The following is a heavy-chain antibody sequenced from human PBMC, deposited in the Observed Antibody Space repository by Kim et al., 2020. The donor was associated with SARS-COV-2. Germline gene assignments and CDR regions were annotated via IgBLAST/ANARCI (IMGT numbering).Heavy chain of an antibody. V-gene: IGHV3-30*18. Sequence: GGSLRLSCAASGFTFSSYGMHWVRQAPGKGLEWVAVISYDGSNKYYADSVKGRFTISRDNSKNTLYLQMNSLRAEDTAVYYCAKENYDSSGYRYYYGMDVGGQGTTVPVSS. CDR2: ISYDGSNK. CDR3: AKENYDSSGYRYYYGMDV. CDR1: GFTFSSYG. J-gene: IGHJ6*02. D-gene: IGHD3-22*01.